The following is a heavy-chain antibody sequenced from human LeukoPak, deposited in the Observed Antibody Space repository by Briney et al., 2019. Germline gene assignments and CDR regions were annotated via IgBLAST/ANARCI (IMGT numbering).Heavy chain of an antibody. D-gene: IGHD5-18*01. Sequence: SVKVSCKASGGTFSSYAISWVRQAPGQGLEWMGRIIPILGIANYAQKFQGRVTITADKSTSTAYMELSSLRSEDTAVYYCAREESLVMDTAMEHYFDYWGQGTLVTVSS. CDR3: AREESLVMDTAMEHYFDY. J-gene: IGHJ4*02. CDR1: GGTFSSYA. CDR2: IIPILGIA. V-gene: IGHV1-69*04.